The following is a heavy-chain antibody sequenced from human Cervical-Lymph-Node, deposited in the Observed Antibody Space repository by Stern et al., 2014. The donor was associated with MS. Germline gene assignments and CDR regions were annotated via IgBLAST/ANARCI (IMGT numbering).Heavy chain of an antibody. D-gene: IGHD2-2*01. CDR1: GFTFSADF. J-gene: IGHJ4*02. CDR3: ASEKCTSASCYLS. Sequence: DQLVESGGGLVKPGGSLRLSCAASGFTFSADFMTWIRQAPGKGLEWVSYISSSGSTVHYADSVKGRFTISRDNANNSLYLQMNSLRAEDTAVYYCASEKCTSASCYLSWGQGALVIVSS. CDR2: ISSSGSTV. V-gene: IGHV3-11*01.